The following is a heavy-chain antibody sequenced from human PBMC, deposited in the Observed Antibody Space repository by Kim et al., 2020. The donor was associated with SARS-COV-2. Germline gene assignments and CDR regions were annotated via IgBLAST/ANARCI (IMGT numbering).Heavy chain of an antibody. V-gene: IGHV4-59*12. J-gene: IGHJ4*02. D-gene: IGHD4-4*01. CDR3: VRGLQWYYFDS. Sequence: SETLSLTCNVSGGPLNNYYWSWIRQPPGKTLEWIGYIHSTGITNSNGSLKSRVTISIDSSKSQFSLRLTSVTAADTAVYYCVRGLQWYYFDSWGQGTVVAVSS. CDR1: GGPLNNYY. CDR2: IHSTGIT.